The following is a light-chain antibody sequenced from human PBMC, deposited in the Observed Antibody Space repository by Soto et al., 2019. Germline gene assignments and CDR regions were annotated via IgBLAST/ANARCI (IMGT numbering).Light chain of an antibody. CDR1: SSDIGAYNY. Sequence: QSVLTQPASVSGSPGQSITISCTGTSSDIGAYNYVSWYQHLPGKAPKLIIYDVVTRPSGVSTRFSASKSGSTASLTISGLQAQDEADYYCSSYTTRNTEVFGTGTKATV. V-gene: IGLV2-14*03. J-gene: IGLJ1*01. CDR2: DVV. CDR3: SSYTTRNTEV.